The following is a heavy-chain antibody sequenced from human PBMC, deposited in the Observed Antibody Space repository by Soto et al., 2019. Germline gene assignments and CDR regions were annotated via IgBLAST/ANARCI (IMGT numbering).Heavy chain of an antibody. CDR1: GGSISSGGYY. D-gene: IGHD6-13*01. V-gene: IGHV4-31*03. Sequence: QVQLQESGPGLVKPSQTLSLTCTVSGGSISSGGYYWSWIRQHPGKGLEWIGYIYYSGSTYHNPAPKSRVTRAVDTSKNQLSLKLRPVTAAGTDVYDCAGGGAVEAGAFDYWGQGTLVTVSS. J-gene: IGHJ4*02. CDR3: AGGGAVEAGAFDY. CDR2: IYYSGST.